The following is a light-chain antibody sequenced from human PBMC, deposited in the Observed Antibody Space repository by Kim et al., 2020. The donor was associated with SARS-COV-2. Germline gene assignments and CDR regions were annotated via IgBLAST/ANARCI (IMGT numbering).Light chain of an antibody. J-gene: IGLJ1*01. V-gene: IGLV1-40*03. CDR1: SSNIGAPYD. CDR3: QSYDNSLSDHV. CDR2: GNS. Sequence: QRITLSCTGTSSNIGAPYDVHWYQHVPGTAPKLLIYGNSKRPSGVPDRFSGSRSGASASLAITGLQADDEAEYFCQSYDNSLSDHVFGTGTKVTVL.